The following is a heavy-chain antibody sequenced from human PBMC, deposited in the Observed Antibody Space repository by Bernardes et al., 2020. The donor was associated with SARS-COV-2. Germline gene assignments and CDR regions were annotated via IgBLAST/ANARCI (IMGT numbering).Heavy chain of an antibody. V-gene: IGHV1-46*04. J-gene: IGHJ6*04. CDR1: GYTFTTYY. CDR2: INPSSGRT. D-gene: IGHD2-2*01. CDR3: ARDSGVPGGMDV. Sequence: ASVKVSCKASGYTFTTYYIHWVRQAPGQGLEWMGIINPSSGRTSYAQELQGRVTMTKDTSTSTVFMEMSSLISEDTAVYYCARDSGVPGGMDVWGLGTTVIVSS.